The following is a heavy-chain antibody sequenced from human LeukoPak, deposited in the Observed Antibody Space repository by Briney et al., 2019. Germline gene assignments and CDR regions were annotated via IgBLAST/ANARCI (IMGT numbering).Heavy chain of an antibody. CDR3: ARTQKSAPSYYMDV. CDR2: IDWDDDK. J-gene: IGHJ6*03. Sequence: SGPTLVKPTQTLTLTCTFSGFSLSTSGMCVSWIRQPPGKALEWLSRIDWDDDKYYCTALKTRTLISKDTSKNQVVLTMTNMDPVDTATYYCARTQKSAPSYYMDVWGKGTTVTVSS. CDR1: GFSLSTSGMC. V-gene: IGHV2-70*11.